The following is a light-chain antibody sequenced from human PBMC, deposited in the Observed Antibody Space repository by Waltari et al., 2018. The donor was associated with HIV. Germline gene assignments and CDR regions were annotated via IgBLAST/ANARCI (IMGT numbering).Light chain of an antibody. CDR2: DDS. CDR3: QVWDGGSDPPGV. Sequence: YVLTQPPSVSVAPGQTARMTCGGTKIGDKSVHWYQQRPGQAPIVVVYDDSDRPSGISERISGSNSGNTATLIISRVEAGDEADYYCQVWDGGSDPPGVFDGGTRLTVL. V-gene: IGLV3-21*02. J-gene: IGLJ3*02. CDR1: KIGDKS.